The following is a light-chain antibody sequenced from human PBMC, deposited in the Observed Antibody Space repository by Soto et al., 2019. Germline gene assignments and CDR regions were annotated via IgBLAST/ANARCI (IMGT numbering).Light chain of an antibody. J-gene: IGLJ2*01. Sequence: QSVLTQPHSVSEAPRQRVTISCSGSNSNIGNNAVNWYQQLPGKAPKLLIYYDDLLPSGVSDRFSGSKSGTSASLAISGLQSEDEADYYCAAWDDSLNGVVFGGGTKVTVL. V-gene: IGLV1-36*01. CDR3: AAWDDSLNGVV. CDR2: YDD. CDR1: NSNIGNNA.